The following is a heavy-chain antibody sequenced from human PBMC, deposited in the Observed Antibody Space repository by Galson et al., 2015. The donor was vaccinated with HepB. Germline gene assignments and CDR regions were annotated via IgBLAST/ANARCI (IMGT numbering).Heavy chain of an antibody. CDR3: AKCRNHRYCSSTSCSKGSYGMDV. CDR1: GFTFSSYS. Sequence: SLRLSCAASGFTFSSYSMNWVRQAPGKGLEWVSYISSSSSTIYYADSVKGRFTISRDNAKNSLYLQMNSLRDEDTAVYYCAKCRNHRYCSSTSCSKGSYGMDVWGQGTTVTVSS. CDR2: ISSSSSTI. D-gene: IGHD2-2*01. J-gene: IGHJ6*02. V-gene: IGHV3-48*02.